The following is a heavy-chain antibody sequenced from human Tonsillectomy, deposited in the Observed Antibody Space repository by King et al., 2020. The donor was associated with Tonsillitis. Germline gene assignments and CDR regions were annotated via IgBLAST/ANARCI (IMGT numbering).Heavy chain of an antibody. CDR3: TTHGPSGSRDRRDSYMDV. D-gene: IGHD2-15*01. Sequence: VQLVESGGGLVKPGGSLRLSCAASGFTFSNAWMNWVRQAPGKGLEWVGRIKSMTDGGTTDYAAPVKGRFTISRDDSKNTLYLQMNSLKTEDTAVYYCTTHGPSGSRDRRDSYMDVWGKGTTVTVSS. CDR2: IKSMTDGGTT. J-gene: IGHJ6*03. V-gene: IGHV3-15*07. CDR1: GFTFSNAW.